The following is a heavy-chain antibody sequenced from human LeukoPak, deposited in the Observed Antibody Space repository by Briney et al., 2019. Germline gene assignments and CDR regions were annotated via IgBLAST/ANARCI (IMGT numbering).Heavy chain of an antibody. J-gene: IGHJ4*02. CDR2: IYYSGST. CDR3: ARIYDSSGYLDY. D-gene: IGHD3-22*01. CDR1: GGSISSGDYY. V-gene: IGHV4-30-4*01. Sequence: PSETLSLTCTVSGGSISSGDYYWSWIRQPPGKGLERIGYIYYSGSTYYNPSLKSRVTISVDTSKNQFSLKLSSVTAADTAVYYCARIYDSSGYLDYWGQGTLVTVSS.